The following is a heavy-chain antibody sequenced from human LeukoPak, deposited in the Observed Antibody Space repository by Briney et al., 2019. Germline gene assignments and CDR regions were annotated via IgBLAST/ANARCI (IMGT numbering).Heavy chain of an antibody. V-gene: IGHV5-10-1*01. CDR1: GYSFTSYC. CDR2: IDPSDSYT. CDR3: ASTTVALGSSAGAFDI. Sequence: GESLKISCKGSGYSFTSYCISWVRQMPGKGLEWMGRIDPSDSYTNYSPSFQGHVTISADKSISTAYLQWSSLKASDTAMYYCASTTVALGSSAGAFDIWGQGTMVTVSS. J-gene: IGHJ3*02. D-gene: IGHD4-11*01.